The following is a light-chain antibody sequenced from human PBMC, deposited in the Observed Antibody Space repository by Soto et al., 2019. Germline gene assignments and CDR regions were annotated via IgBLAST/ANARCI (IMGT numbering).Light chain of an antibody. CDR1: QSVSNW. CDR2: DAS. Sequence: DIQMTQSPATLSASVGDRVTITCRASQSVSNWLALYQQKRGKAPELLIYDASSLKSGVPSRFSGSGSGTEFTLTISSLQPDDFATYYCQQYNSYSWTFGQGTKVDIK. V-gene: IGKV1-5*01. CDR3: QQYNSYSWT. J-gene: IGKJ1*01.